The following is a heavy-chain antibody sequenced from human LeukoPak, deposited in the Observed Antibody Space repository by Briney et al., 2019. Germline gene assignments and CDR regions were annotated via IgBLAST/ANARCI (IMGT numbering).Heavy chain of an antibody. D-gene: IGHD6-13*01. Sequence: SETLSLTCIVSGGSMSSYYWSWIRQPAGKGLEWIGLMYTDGSTNYNPFLNSRVTMSVDTSKKHFSLRLNSVTAADTAVYYCATYDQKLAFDNWGQGTLVTVSS. CDR1: GGSMSSYY. CDR3: ATYDQKLAFDN. J-gene: IGHJ4*02. CDR2: MYTDGST. V-gene: IGHV4-4*07.